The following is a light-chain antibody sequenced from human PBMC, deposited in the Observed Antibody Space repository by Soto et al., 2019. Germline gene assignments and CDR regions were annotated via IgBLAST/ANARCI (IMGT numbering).Light chain of an antibody. V-gene: IGKV1-39*01. Sequence: DIQMTQSPSSLSISVGDRVTITCRSSHDIGNHLNWYQQKPGKAPQLLLYSAFTLQSGVPSRFSGSGSGTAFTLTLTSLQPEDSAPYFCEQSYSVPLTFGGGTKVEV. CDR1: HDIGNH. CDR3: EQSYSVPLT. J-gene: IGKJ4*01. CDR2: SAF.